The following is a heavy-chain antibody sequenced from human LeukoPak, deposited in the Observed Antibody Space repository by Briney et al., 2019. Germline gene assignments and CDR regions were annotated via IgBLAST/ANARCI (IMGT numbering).Heavy chain of an antibody. CDR3: ARPQLGSSSFDY. Sequence: SETLSLTCTVSGGSISSSSYYWGWIRQPPGQGLEWIGTIYYSGSTYYNPSLKSRVTISVDTSKTQFSLKLSSVTAADTAVYYCARPQLGSSSFDYWGQGTLVTVSS. D-gene: IGHD6-6*01. J-gene: IGHJ4*02. V-gene: IGHV4-39*01. CDR1: GGSISSSSYY. CDR2: IYYSGST.